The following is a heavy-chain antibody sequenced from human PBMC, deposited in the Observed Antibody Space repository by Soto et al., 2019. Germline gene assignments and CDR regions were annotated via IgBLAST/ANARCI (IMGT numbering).Heavy chain of an antibody. Sequence: GGSLILSCVASGIPVSSDYMTWVRQAPGKGLEWVGLIKTKADGGTPDYAAPVKGRFTISRDDSKDTLYLEMNSLETEDTAVYYCGDPDCPGYWGQGTLVTVSS. CDR1: GIPVSSDY. CDR2: IKTKADGGTP. J-gene: IGHJ4*02. V-gene: IGHV3-15*07. D-gene: IGHD2-21*02. CDR3: GDPDCPGY.